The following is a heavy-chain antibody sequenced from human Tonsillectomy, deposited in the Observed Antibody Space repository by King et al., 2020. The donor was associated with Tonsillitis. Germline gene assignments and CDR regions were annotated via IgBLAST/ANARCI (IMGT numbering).Heavy chain of an antibody. J-gene: IGHJ4*02. V-gene: IGHV3-23*03. CDR2: ILYSGGST. CDR1: GFTFSTFA. CDR3: AMFYRSYFDY. D-gene: IGHD2/OR15-2a*01. Sequence: QLVQSGGGLVQPGGSLRLSCIDSGFTFSTFALGWVRQAPGKGLEWVSILYSGGSTNYEASVKGRFTISRDNSKNTLYLQMNSLRAEDTAVYYCAMFYRSYFDYWGRGTQVTVSS.